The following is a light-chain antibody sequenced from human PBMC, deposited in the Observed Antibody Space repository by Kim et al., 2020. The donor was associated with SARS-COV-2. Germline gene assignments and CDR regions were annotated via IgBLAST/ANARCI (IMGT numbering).Light chain of an antibody. CDR3: QQYNSYSIT. J-gene: IGKJ5*01. CDR1: QSISNW. Sequence: EIQMTQSPSTLSASVGDSVTITCRASQSISNWLAWFQQKPGKAPQLLIYLASTLETGVPSRFSGSGSGTEFTLTISSLQPHDFATYYCQQYNSYSITFGQGTRLEIK. CDR2: LAS. V-gene: IGKV1-5*03.